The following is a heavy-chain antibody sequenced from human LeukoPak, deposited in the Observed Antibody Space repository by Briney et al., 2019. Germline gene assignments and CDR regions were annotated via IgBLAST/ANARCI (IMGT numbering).Heavy chain of an antibody. V-gene: IGHV3-23*01. CDR3: AKSIAARSYYYYMDV. D-gene: IGHD6-6*01. CDR1: GFTFSSYA. J-gene: IGHJ6*03. Sequence: GGSLRLSCAASGFTFSSYAMSWVRQAPGKGLEWVSAISGSGGSTYYADSVKGRFTISRDNSKNTLYLQMNSLRAEDTAVYYCAKSIAARSYYYYMDVWGKGTTVTVSS. CDR2: ISGSGGST.